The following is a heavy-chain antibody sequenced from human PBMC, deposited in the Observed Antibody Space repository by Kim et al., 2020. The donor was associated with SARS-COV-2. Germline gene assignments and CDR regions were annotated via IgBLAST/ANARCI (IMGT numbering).Heavy chain of an antibody. D-gene: IGHD7-27*01. J-gene: IGHJ4*02. CDR3: AGTNWGSGDYFDY. CDR2: IYYSGST. Sequence: SETLSLTCTVSGGSISSSSYYWGWIRQPPGKGLEWIGSIYYSGSTYYNPSLKSRVTISVDTSKNQFSLKLSSVTAADTAVYYCAGTNWGSGDYFDYWGQGTLVTVSS. CDR1: GGSISSSSYY. V-gene: IGHV4-39*01.